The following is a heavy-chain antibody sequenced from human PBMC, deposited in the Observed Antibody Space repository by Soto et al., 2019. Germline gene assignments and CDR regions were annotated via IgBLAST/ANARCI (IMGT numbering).Heavy chain of an antibody. J-gene: IGHJ4*02. V-gene: IGHV4-39*01. CDR2: IYYSGST. Sequence: QLQLQESGPGLVKPSETLSLTCTVSGGSISSSNYYWGWIRQSPGKGLEWIGGIYYSGSTYYNPSLQSRVTISVATAKHQFSLKLSSVTAADTAVYYCARQGAAAACRCFDYWGQGTLVTASS. D-gene: IGHD6-25*01. CDR3: ARQGAAAACRCFDY. CDR1: GGSISSSNYY.